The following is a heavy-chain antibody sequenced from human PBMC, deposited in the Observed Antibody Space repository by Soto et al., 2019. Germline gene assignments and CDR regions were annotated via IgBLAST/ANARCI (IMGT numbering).Heavy chain of an antibody. J-gene: IGHJ1*01. CDR3: ASVGYSLIPSEYFQH. D-gene: IGHD2-15*01. Sequence: SVKVSGKASGGTFSSYAISWVRQAPGQGLEWMGGIIPIFGTANYAQKFQGRVTITADKSTSTAYMELSSLRSEDTAVYYCASVGYSLIPSEYFQHWGQGTLVTVSS. CDR1: GGTFSSYA. V-gene: IGHV1-69*06. CDR2: IIPIFGTA.